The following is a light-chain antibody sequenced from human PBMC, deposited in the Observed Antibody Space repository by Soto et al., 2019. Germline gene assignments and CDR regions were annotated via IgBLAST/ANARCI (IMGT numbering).Light chain of an antibody. V-gene: IGLV2-14*01. CDR3: SSYRSANTVV. CDR2: EVS. Sequence: QSALTQPASVSGSPGQSITISCTGTNSDVGGYNYVSWYQQHPGKAPKLMISEVSDRPSGISNRFSGSKSGNTASLTISGLQAEDEADYYCSSYRSANTVVFGGGTKVTV. J-gene: IGLJ2*01. CDR1: NSDVGGYNY.